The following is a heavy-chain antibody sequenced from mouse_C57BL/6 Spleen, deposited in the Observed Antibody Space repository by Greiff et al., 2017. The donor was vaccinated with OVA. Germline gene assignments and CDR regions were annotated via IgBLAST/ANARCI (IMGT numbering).Heavy chain of an antibody. CDR1: GFTFSSYA. J-gene: IGHJ2*01. CDR2: ISSGGDYI. V-gene: IGHV5-9-1*02. Sequence: DVMLVESGEGLVKPGGSLKLSCAASGFTFSSYAMSWVRQTPEKRLEWVAYISSGGDYIYYADTVKGRFTISRDNARNTLYLQMSSLKSEDTAMYYCTRGGYLFDYWGQGTTLTVSS. CDR3: TRGGYLFDY. D-gene: IGHD2-2*01.